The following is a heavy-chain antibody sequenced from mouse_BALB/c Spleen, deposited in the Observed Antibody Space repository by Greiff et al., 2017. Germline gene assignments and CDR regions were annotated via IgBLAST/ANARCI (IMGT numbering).Heavy chain of an antibody. Sequence: QVQLQQPGAELVKPGASVKLSCKASGYTFTSYWMHWVKQRPGQGLEWIGEINPSNGRTNYNEKFKSKATLTVDKSSSTAYMQLSSLTSEDSAVYYCAPTGTFAYWGQGTLVTVSA. V-gene: IGHV1S81*02. CDR3: APTGTFAY. CDR1: GYTFTSYW. J-gene: IGHJ3*01. CDR2: INPSNGRT. D-gene: IGHD4-1*02.